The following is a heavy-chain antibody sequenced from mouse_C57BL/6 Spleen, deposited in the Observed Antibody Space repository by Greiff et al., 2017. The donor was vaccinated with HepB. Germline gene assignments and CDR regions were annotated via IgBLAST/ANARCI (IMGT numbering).Heavy chain of an antibody. CDR3: ARSPFTTVVALDY. V-gene: IGHV14-3*01. D-gene: IGHD1-1*01. J-gene: IGHJ2*01. CDR2: IDPANGNT. Sequence: EVKLVESVAELVRPGASVKLSCTASGFNIKNTYMHWVKQRPEQGLEWIGRIDPANGNTKYAPKFQGKATITADTSSNTAYLQLSSLTSEDTAIYYCARSPFTTVVALDYWGQGTTVTVSS. CDR1: GFNIKNTY.